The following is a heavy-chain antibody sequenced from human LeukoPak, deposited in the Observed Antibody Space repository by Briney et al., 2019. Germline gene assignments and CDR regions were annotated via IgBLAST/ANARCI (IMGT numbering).Heavy chain of an antibody. CDR2: IYYSGST. D-gene: IGHD1-14*01. J-gene: IGHJ6*02. CDR3: ARFMNPGNYYYYGMDV. V-gene: IGHV4-31*03. CDR1: GGSISSGGYY. Sequence: SQTLSLTCTVSGGSISSGGYYWSWIRQHPGKGLEWIGYIYYSGSTYYNPSLKSRVTISVDTSKNQFSLKLSSVTAADTAVYYCARFMNPGNYYYYGMDVWGQGTTVTVSS.